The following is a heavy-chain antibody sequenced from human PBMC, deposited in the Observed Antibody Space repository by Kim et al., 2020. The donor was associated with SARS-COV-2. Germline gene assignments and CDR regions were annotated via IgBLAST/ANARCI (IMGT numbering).Heavy chain of an antibody. Sequence: SETLSLTCAVYGGSFSGYYWSWIRQPPGKGLEWIGEINHSGSTNYNPSLKSRVTISVDTSKNQFSLKLSSVTAADTAVYYCARSISSPDYWGQGTLVTVS. V-gene: IGHV4-34*01. CDR3: ARSISSPDY. CDR1: GGSFSGYY. D-gene: IGHD3-3*02. J-gene: IGHJ4*02. CDR2: INHSGST.